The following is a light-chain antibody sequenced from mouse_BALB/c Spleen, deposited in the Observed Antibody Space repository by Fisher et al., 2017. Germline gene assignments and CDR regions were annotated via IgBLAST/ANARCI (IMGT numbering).Light chain of an antibody. CDR3: QQGSSIPRT. CDR1: SSVSSSY. Sequence: DIVMTQTTALMSASPGEKVTMTCRASSSVSSSYLHWYQQKSGTSPKLLIYSTSNLASGVPVRFSGSGSGTSYSLTISRMEAEDVATYYCQQGSSIPRTFGGGTKLEIK. V-gene: IGKV4-57-1*01. CDR2: STS. J-gene: IGKJ2*01.